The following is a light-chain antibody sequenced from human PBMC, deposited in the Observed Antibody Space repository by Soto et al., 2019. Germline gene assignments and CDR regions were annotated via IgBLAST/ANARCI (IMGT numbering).Light chain of an antibody. CDR3: QQYHNRPPGYT. Sequence: ELVMTQSPATLSVSPGERATLSCRASQSVSSNLAWYQQKPGQAPRLLIYGASTRATGIPARFSGSGSGTEFTLTISSLQSEDFAVYYCQQYHNRPPGYTFGQGTKLEIK. J-gene: IGKJ2*01. V-gene: IGKV3-15*01. CDR2: GAS. CDR1: QSVSSN.